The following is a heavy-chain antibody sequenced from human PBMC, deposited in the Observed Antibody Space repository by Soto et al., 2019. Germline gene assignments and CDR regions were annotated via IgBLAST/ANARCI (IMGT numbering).Heavy chain of an antibody. V-gene: IGHV4-39*01. CDR2: IYYSGST. CDR3: ARRGLNRAFDY. CDR1: GGSISSSSYY. D-gene: IGHD3-16*01. J-gene: IGHJ4*02. Sequence: QLQLQESGPGLVKPSETLSLTCTVSGGSISSSSYYWGWIRQPPGKGLEWIGSIYYSGSTYYNPSLTSRVTISVDTSKNQFSLKLSSVTAADTAVYYCARRGLNRAFDYWGQGTLVTVSS.